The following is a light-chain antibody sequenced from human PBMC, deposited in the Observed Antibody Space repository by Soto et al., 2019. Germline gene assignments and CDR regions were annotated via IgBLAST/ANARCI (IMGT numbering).Light chain of an antibody. J-gene: IGLJ1*01. CDR1: SSDVGSYNL. CDR2: EVS. Sequence: QSALTQPASVSGSPGQSITISCTGXSSDVGSYNLVSWYQQLPGKAPKLMIYEVSKRPSGVSNRFSGSKSGNTASLTISGLQAEDEADYYCCSYAGSSSYVFGTGTKDTVL. V-gene: IGLV2-23*02. CDR3: CSYAGSSSYV.